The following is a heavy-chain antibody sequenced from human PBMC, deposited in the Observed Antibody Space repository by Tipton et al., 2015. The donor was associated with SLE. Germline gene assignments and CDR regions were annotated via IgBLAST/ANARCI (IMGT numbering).Heavy chain of an antibody. V-gene: IGHV3-21*04. Sequence: SLRLSCAASGFTFSSYSMNWVRQAPGKGLEWVSSISSSSSYIYYADSVKGRFTISRDNSKNSLYLQMNSLRTEDTALYYCASDSSGYPWGQGTLVTVSS. J-gene: IGHJ5*02. CDR3: ASDSSGYP. D-gene: IGHD3-22*01. CDR1: GFTFSSYS. CDR2: ISSSSSYI.